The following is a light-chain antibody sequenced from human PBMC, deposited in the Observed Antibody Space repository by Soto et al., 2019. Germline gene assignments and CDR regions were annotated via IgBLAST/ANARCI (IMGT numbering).Light chain of an antibody. CDR3: TPYAGTYSFFYV. V-gene: IGLV2-8*01. CDR2: EVS. J-gene: IGLJ1*01. Sequence: QSALTQPPSASGSPGQSVTISCTGTSSDVGAYNYVSWYQQLPGKAPKLIIYEVSKRPSGVPDRFSGSKSGNTASLTVSGLQAEDEADYYCTPYAGTYSFFYVFGTGTRSPS. CDR1: SSDVGAYNY.